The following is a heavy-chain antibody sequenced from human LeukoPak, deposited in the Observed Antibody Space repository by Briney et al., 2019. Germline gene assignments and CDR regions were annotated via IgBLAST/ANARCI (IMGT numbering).Heavy chain of an antibody. Sequence: SVKVSCKASGVTFSSYAISWVRQAPGQGLEWMGGFIPIFGTANYAQKFQGRVTITTDESTSTAYMELSSLRSEDTAVYYCARQGTIFGVDKYYYYYMDVWGKGTTVTVSS. CDR1: GVTFSSYA. CDR3: ARQGTIFGVDKYYYYYMDV. J-gene: IGHJ6*03. CDR2: FIPIFGTA. D-gene: IGHD3-3*01. V-gene: IGHV1-69*05.